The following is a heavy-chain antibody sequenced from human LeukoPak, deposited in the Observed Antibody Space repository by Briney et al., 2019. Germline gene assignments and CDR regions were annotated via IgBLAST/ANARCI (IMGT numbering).Heavy chain of an antibody. J-gene: IGHJ4*02. CDR2: IKQDGSEK. V-gene: IGHV3-7*01. D-gene: IGHD6-19*01. Sequence: TGGSLRLSCAASGFTFSSYWMSWVRQAPGKGLEWVANIKQDGSEKYYVDSVKGRFTISRDNAKTSLYLQMNSLRAEDTAIYYCARGPSSAWSLGYWGQGTLVTVSS. CDR3: ARGPSSAWSLGY. CDR1: GFTFSSYW.